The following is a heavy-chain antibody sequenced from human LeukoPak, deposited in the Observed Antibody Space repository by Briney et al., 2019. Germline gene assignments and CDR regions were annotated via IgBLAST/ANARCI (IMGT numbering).Heavy chain of an antibody. V-gene: IGHV1-18*01. CDR1: GYTFTSYG. J-gene: IGHJ4*02. CDR3: ARDSFRYYYDSSGYYELDY. Sequence: ASVKVSGKASGYTFTSYGISWVRQAPGQGLEWMGWISAYNGNTNYAQKLQGRVTMTTDTSMSTAYMELRSLRSDDTAVYYCARDSFRYYYDSSGYYELDYWGQGTLVTVSS. D-gene: IGHD3-22*01. CDR2: ISAYNGNT.